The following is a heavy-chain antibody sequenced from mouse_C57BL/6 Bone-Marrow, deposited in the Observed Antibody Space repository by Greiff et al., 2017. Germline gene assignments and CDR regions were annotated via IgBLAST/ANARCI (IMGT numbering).Heavy chain of an antibody. V-gene: IGHV1-69*01. Sequence: QVQLQQPGAELVMPGASVKLSCKASGYTFTSYWMHWVKQRPGQGLEWIGEIDPSDSYTNYNQKFKGKSTLTVDKSSSTAYMQLSSLTSEDSAVYYCARGNYEWYFDFWGTGTTVTVSS. CDR1: GYTFTSYW. J-gene: IGHJ1*03. D-gene: IGHD2-1*01. CDR2: IDPSDSYT. CDR3: ARGNYEWYFDF.